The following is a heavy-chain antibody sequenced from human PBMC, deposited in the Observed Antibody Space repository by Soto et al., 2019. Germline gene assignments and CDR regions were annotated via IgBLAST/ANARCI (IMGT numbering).Heavy chain of an antibody. CDR3: AKVLLWRSGSSRYMDV. CDR1: GFTFSSYA. Sequence: EVQLLESGGGLEQPGGSLRLSCVASGFTFSSYAMSWVRQAPGKGLEWVSGISGSNDNIHYADCVKGRFTISRDNSKNTLYLQMSSLRAEDTAVYYCAKVLLWRSGSSRYMDVWGKGTTVTVSS. CDR2: ISGSNDNI. J-gene: IGHJ6*03. V-gene: IGHV3-23*01. D-gene: IGHD2-15*01.